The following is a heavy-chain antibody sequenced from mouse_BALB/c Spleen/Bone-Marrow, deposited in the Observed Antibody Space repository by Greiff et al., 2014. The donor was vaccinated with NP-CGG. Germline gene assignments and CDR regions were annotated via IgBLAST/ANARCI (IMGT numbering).Heavy chain of an antibody. V-gene: IGHV1-54*01. CDR2: INPGSGGV. CDR1: GYAFTNYW. D-gene: IGHD2-4*01. J-gene: IGHJ4*01. Sequence: QVQLQQSGAEPVRPGTSVKVSCKASGYAFTNYWIEWVKQRPGQGLEWIGVINPGSGGVNYNEKFKGKATLTADKSSSTAYIQRSSRTSDDSAVYFCSREITRYAVDYWGQGTSVTVSS. CDR3: SREITRYAVDY.